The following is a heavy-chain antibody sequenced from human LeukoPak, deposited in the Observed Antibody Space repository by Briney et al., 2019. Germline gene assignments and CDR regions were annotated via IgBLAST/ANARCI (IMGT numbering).Heavy chain of an antibody. J-gene: IGHJ4*02. Sequence: ASVTVSCKASGYSFATYDIYWVRQATGQGLELLGWVSPNNGNTGYAQKFQGRVIITTDVPRSTAYLHLSSLRSEDTAVFYCARGNNYRNRLPGDFWGQGTLVTVSS. CDR2: VSPNNGNT. D-gene: IGHD4-11*01. CDR1: GYSFATYD. V-gene: IGHV1-8*03. CDR3: ARGNNYRNRLPGDF.